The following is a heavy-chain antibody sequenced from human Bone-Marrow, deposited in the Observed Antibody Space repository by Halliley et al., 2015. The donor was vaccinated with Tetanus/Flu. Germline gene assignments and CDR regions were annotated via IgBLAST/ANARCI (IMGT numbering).Heavy chain of an antibody. J-gene: IGHJ4*02. CDR1: GESFSGHY. Sequence: TLSLTCAVYGESFSGHYWIWIRQSPGKGLEWIGEIDHNGIANYNPSLKSRLMMSVDTTRKRFSLGLRSVTAADTATYYCARSQAFHIVAGLDYWGQGTRVSVSS. V-gene: IGHV4-34*10. CDR3: ARSQAFHIVAGLDY. CDR2: IDHNGIA. D-gene: IGHD5-12*01.